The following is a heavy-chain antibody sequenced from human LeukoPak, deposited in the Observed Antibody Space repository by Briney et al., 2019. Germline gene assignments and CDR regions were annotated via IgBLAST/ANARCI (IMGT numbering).Heavy chain of an antibody. J-gene: IGHJ4*02. CDR1: GGTFSIYA. V-gene: IGHV1-69*05. CDR2: IIPIFGTA. D-gene: IGHD6-19*01. Sequence: ASVKVSCKASGGTFSIYAISWVREAPGQGLEWMGRIIPIFGTANYAQKFQGRVTITTDESTSTAYMELSSLRSEDTAVYYCARQGLSGYSSGWYDYWGQGTLVTVSS. CDR3: ARQGLSGYSSGWYDY.